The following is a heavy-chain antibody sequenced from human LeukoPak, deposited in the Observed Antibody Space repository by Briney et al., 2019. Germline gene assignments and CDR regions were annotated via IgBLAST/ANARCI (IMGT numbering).Heavy chain of an antibody. CDR2: IYYSRST. Sequence: SETLSLTCTVSGGSISSSSYYWGWIRQPPGKGLEWIGSIYYSRSTYYNPSLKSRVTISVDTSKNQFSLKLSSLTAADTAVYYCARATPGEDYGDSEYFQHWGQGTLVTVSS. CDR3: ARATPGEDYGDSEYFQH. V-gene: IGHV4-39*01. CDR1: GGSISSSSYY. D-gene: IGHD4-17*01. J-gene: IGHJ1*01.